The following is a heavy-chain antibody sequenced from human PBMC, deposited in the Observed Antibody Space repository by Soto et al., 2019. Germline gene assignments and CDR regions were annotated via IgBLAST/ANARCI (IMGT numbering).Heavy chain of an antibody. J-gene: IGHJ6*02. CDR1: VLTFIISY. Sequence: GLSSAAPVLTFIISYMSWMRQGQGKGLEWVSYISSSSSYTNYADSVKGRFTISRDNAKNSLYLQMNSLRAEDTAVYYCARKQGYCRSTSCCGMDVWGQGTTVTVSS. D-gene: IGHD2-2*01. CDR3: ARKQGYCRSTSCCGMDV. CDR2: ISSSSSYT. V-gene: IGHV3-11*06.